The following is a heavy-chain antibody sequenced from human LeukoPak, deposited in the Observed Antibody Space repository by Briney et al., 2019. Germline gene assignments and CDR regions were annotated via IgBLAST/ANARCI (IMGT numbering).Heavy chain of an antibody. D-gene: IGHD3-10*01. V-gene: IGHV4-38-2*02. CDR2: IYHSGAS. J-gene: IGHJ5*02. CDR3: ARLSGVRLPDHYGSGNYPPPLTDKWFDP. Sequence: ASETLSLGFTVSGYSIGIGYYWAWIWQTPWKGLEGIGCIYHSGASYDNPCLSSRVTISVDTPKNQFSLKVNSVTAADTAVYYCARLSGVRLPDHYGSGNYPPPLTDKWFDPWGQGTLVTVSS. CDR1: GYSIGIGYY.